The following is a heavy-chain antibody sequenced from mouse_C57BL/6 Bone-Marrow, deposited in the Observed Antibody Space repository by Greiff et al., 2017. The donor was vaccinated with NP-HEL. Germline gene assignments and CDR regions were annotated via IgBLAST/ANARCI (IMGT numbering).Heavy chain of an antibody. CDR1: GLTFSDYG. CDR3: ARELYY. J-gene: IGHJ4*01. Sequence: EVQLVESGGGLVKPGGSLKLSCAASGLTFSDYGMHWVRQAPEKGLEWVAYISSGSSTIYYADTVKGRFTISRDNAKNTLFLQMTSLRSEDTAMYYCARELYYWGQGTSVTVSS. V-gene: IGHV5-17*01. CDR2: ISSGSSTI.